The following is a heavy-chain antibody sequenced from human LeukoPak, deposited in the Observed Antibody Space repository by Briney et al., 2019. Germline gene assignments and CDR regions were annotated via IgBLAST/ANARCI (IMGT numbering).Heavy chain of an antibody. J-gene: IGHJ4*02. D-gene: IGHD6-19*01. V-gene: IGHV4-34*01. CDR2: INHTGST. Sequence: PSETLSLTCAVSGVSFSGYYWSWVRQPPGKGLEWIAEINHTGSTKYNPSPKSRVTISVDPSKNHYALKLSSVTAAITAVYYCARVLQAVAGTGYFDYWGQGTLVTVSS. CDR1: GVSFSGYY. CDR3: ARVLQAVAGTGYFDY.